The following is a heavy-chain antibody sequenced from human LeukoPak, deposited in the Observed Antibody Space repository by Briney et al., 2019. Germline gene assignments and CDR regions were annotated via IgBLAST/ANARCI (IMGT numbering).Heavy chain of an antibody. Sequence: PGGSLRLSCAASGFTFSSYSMNWVRQAPGKGLEWVSSISSSSSYIYYADSVKGRFTISRDNAKNSLYLQMNSLRAEDTAVYYCARVPYCSSTSCSTHFDYWGQGTLVTVSS. CDR2: ISSSSSYI. CDR1: GFTFSSYS. D-gene: IGHD2-2*01. J-gene: IGHJ4*02. CDR3: ARVPYCSSTSCSTHFDY. V-gene: IGHV3-21*01.